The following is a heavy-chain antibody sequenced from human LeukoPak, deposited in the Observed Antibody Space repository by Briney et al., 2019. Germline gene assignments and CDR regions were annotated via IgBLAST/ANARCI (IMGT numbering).Heavy chain of an antibody. CDR1: GFTFSTYA. Sequence: GGSLRLSCAASGFTFSTYAMSWVRQAPGKGLEWVSALSGSGGSSYYADSVRGRFTISRDDSKNTLYLQMNSLKADDTAVYYCAKRYGYFDYWGQGNLVTVSS. CDR3: AKRYGYFDY. D-gene: IGHD1-14*01. V-gene: IGHV3-23*01. CDR2: LSGSGGSS. J-gene: IGHJ4*02.